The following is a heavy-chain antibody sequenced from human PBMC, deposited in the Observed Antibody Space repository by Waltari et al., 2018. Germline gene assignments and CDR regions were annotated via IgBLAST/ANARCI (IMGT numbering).Heavy chain of an antibody. CDR3: ARGESITIFGVVIWGFDY. CDR2: IIPILGIA. D-gene: IGHD3-3*01. CDR1: GGTFSSYA. J-gene: IGHJ4*02. Sequence: QVQLVQSGAEVKKPGSSVKVSCKASGGTFSSYAISWVRQAPGQGLEWMGGIIPILGIANYAQKFQGRVTITADESTITAYMELSSLRSKDTAVYYCARGESITIFGVVIWGFDYWGQGTVVTVSS. V-gene: IGHV1-69*04.